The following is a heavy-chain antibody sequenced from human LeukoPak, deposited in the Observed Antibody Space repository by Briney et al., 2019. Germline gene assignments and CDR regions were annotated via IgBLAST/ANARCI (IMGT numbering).Heavy chain of an antibody. V-gene: IGHV1-18*01. Sequence: ASVKVSCKASGYTFTSYGISWVRQAPGQGLEWMGWISAYNGNTNYAQKLQGRVTMTTDTSTSTAYMELRSLRSDDTAVYYCARDNYDSSGYYRGHAFDIWGQGTMVIVSS. CDR2: ISAYNGNT. CDR1: GYTFTSYG. CDR3: ARDNYDSSGYYRGHAFDI. D-gene: IGHD3-22*01. J-gene: IGHJ3*02.